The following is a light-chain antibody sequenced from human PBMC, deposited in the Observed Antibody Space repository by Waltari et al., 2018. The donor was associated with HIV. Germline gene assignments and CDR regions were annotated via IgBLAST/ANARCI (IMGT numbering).Light chain of an antibody. Sequence: QSGLTQPASISASLGQSITISCIASSTELSPRNYITWFQHHPDQAPQLLIYDDNIRPSVIPFRLSGSRSGNTASLTISGLQVDDEGDYYCSSYMNSGSLVFGGGTKVTVL. CDR1: STELSPRNY. CDR3: SSYMNSGSLV. J-gene: IGLJ3*02. V-gene: IGLV2-14*01. CDR2: DDN.